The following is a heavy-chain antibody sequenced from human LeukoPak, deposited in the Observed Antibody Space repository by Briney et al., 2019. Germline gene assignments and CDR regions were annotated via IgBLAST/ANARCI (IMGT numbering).Heavy chain of an antibody. CDR2: ISSNRDNT. CDR3: VRGTGY. J-gene: IGHJ4*02. CDR1: GFTFSTYV. Sequence: GGSLRLSCSVSGFTFSTYVMHWVRQAPGKGLEYVSAISSNRDNTYYADSVKGRFTISRDNSKNTLYLQMSSLRADDTAVYYCVRGTGYWGQGTLVTISS. V-gene: IGHV3-64D*06.